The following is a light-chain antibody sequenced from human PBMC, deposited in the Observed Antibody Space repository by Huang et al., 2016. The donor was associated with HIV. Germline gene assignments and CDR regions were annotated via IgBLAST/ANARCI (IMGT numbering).Light chain of an antibody. V-gene: IGKV4-1*01. Sequence: DIVMTQSPDSLTVSLGERATIKCRSSQSVLYSSNSKNYLAWFPQKPGRAPRLLMYWAAARESGVPDRFSGSGSGTDFTLTIDRLEAEDAAIYYCQQYYRLPQTFGQGTRVEIK. CDR2: WAA. CDR1: QSVLYSSNSKNY. CDR3: QQYYRLPQT. J-gene: IGKJ1*01.